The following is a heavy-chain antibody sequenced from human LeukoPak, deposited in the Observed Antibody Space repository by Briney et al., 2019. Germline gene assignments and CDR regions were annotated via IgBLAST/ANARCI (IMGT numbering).Heavy chain of an antibody. V-gene: IGHV3-21*01. J-gene: IGHJ3*02. CDR1: GFTFSKYS. CDR2: ISTTSTYI. Sequence: GGSLRLSCAASGFTFSKYSMNWVRQAPGKGPEWVSSISTTSTYIYYADSVKGRFTISRDNSKNSLYRQMSSLRAEDTAIYYCASPLDGGRNDAFDIWGQETIVTVSS. CDR3: ASPLDGGRNDAFDI. D-gene: IGHD1-26*01.